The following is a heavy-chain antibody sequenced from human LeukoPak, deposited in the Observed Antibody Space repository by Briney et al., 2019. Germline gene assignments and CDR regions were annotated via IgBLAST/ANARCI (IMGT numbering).Heavy chain of an antibody. Sequence: GGPLRLSCEASQFTSSILAMSWIRQPPGRGLEWDSTLRRSGTATYYAGSVKGRITTSRDNSKDTLYLQMDKLRADDTAVYYCAKHLGSHSFLYYYMDVWGTGTSVIVSS. D-gene: IGHD2-21*01. CDR3: AKHLGSHSFLYYYMDV. J-gene: IGHJ6*03. CDR2: LRRSGTAT. CDR1: QFTSSILA. V-gene: IGHV3-23*01.